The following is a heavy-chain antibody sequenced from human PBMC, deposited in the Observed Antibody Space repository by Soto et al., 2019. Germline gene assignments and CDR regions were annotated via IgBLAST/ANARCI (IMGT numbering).Heavy chain of an antibody. CDR3: AAGLYYYDSSGYDRIDY. J-gene: IGHJ4*02. CDR1: GFTFTSSA. V-gene: IGHV1-58*01. Sequence: SVKVSCKASGFTFTSSAVQWVRQARGQRLEWIGWIVVGSGNTNYAQKFQERVTITRDMSTSTAYMELSSLRSEDTAVYYCAAGLYYYDSSGYDRIDYWGQGTLVTVSS. D-gene: IGHD3-22*01. CDR2: IVVGSGNT.